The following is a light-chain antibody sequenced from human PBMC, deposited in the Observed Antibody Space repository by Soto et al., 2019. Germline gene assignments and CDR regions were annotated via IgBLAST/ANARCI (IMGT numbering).Light chain of an antibody. CDR3: QQYNSYSPYT. V-gene: IGKV1-5*03. Sequence: DIQMTQSPSTLSASVGDRVTITCRASQSISSWLAWYQQKPGKAPKLLIYKASSLEGGVPSRFSVSGSGTEFNLTISTLQPDYFATYYCQQYNSYSPYTFGQGTKLEIK. CDR1: QSISSW. CDR2: KAS. J-gene: IGKJ2*01.